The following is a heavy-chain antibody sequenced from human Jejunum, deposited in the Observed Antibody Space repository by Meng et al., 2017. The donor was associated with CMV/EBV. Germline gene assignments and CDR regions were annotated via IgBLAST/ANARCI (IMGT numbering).Heavy chain of an antibody. CDR3: ARDPEAIFGAPNYFDY. J-gene: IGHJ4*02. V-gene: IGHV3-48*03. D-gene: IGHD3-3*01. CDR2: ISASGKTI. Sequence: FIFNAYDMNWVRQAPGKGLEWVSFISASGKTIYYADSVKGRFTISRDSAKNSLYLQMNSLRGDDTAIYYCARDPEAIFGAPNYFDYWGQGTLVTVLL. CDR1: FIFNAYD.